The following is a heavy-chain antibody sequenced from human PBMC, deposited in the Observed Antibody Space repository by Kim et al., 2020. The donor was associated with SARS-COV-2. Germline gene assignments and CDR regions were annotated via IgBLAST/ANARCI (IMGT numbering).Heavy chain of an antibody. D-gene: IGHD3-22*01. V-gene: IGHV1-2*06. CDR1: GYTFTGYY. CDR2: INPNSGGT. Sequence: ASVKVSCKASGYTFTGYYMHWVRQAPGQGLEWMGRINPNSGGTNYAQKFQGRVTMTRDTSISTAYMELSRLRSDDTAVYYCARGDYYYDSSGYLSYDYWGQGTLVTVSS. CDR3: ARGDYYYDSSGYLSYDY. J-gene: IGHJ4*02.